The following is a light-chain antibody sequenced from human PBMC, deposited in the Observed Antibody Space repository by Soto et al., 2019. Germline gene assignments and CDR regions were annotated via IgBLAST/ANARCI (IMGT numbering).Light chain of an antibody. CDR3: QQYDNWPPT. CDR2: GAS. Sequence: EIVMTQSPATLSVSPGEIATLSFRASQSVRSKIALYQQGPGQAPRLLIYGASTRATGVPVSFRGSGSGTEFTLTINGLQSEDFALYWCQQYDNWPPTFGGGTKVDIK. V-gene: IGKV3-15*01. J-gene: IGKJ4*01. CDR1: QSVRSK.